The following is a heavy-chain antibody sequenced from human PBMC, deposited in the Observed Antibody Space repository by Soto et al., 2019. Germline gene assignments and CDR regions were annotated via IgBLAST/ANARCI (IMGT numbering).Heavy chain of an antibody. J-gene: IGHJ4*02. D-gene: IGHD1-26*01. Sequence: GASVKVSCKASGYTFTGYYMHWARQAPGQGLEWMGWINPNSGGTNYAQKLQGRVTMTTDTSTSTAYMELRSLRSDDTAVYYCARGVTRGSFPPFDLWGQGALVTVSS. CDR2: INPNSGGT. CDR1: GYTFTGYY. V-gene: IGHV1-2*02. CDR3: ARGVTRGSFPPFDL.